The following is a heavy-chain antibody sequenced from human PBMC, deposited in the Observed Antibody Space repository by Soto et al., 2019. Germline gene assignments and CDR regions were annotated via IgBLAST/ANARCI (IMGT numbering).Heavy chain of an antibody. CDR3: ASVGYSSNH. V-gene: IGHV4-59*01. Sequence: PSETLSLTCTVSGGSISSYYWSWIRQPPGKGLEWIGYIYYSGSTNYNPSLKSRVTISVDTSKNQSSLKLSSVTAADTAVYYCASVGYSSNHWGQGTLVTVSS. CDR1: GGSISSYY. D-gene: IGHD6-13*01. J-gene: IGHJ5*02. CDR2: IYYSGST.